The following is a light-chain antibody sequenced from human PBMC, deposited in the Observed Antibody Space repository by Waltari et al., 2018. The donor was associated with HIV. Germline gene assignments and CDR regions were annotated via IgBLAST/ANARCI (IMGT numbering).Light chain of an antibody. Sequence: EIVLTQSPATLSSSPGERATLSCRASQDVNSYLGWYQQKPGQAPRLLIYDASRMATGIPARFSGSGSGTNFTLTISSLEPEDFVFYYCQQRSNWPPTFGQGTKVEIK. CDR1: QDVNSY. J-gene: IGKJ2*01. V-gene: IGKV3-11*01. CDR3: QQRSNWPPT. CDR2: DAS.